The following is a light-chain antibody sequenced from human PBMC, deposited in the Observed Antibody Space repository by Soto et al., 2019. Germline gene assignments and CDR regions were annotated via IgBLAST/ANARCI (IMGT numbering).Light chain of an antibody. Sequence: EIVLTQSPGTLSLSPGERATLSCRASQSVSSSYLGWYQQKPGQAPRLLIYDASSRATGVPDRFSGGGSGTDFTLTVSRLEPEDFAVYYCQHYAMLPPFTFGPGTKVDIK. CDR1: QSVSSSY. J-gene: IGKJ3*01. CDR3: QHYAMLPPFT. V-gene: IGKV3-20*01. CDR2: DAS.